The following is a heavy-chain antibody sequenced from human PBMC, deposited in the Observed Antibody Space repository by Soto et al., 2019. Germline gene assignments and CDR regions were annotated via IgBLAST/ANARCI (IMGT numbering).Heavy chain of an antibody. CDR2: INHSGST. J-gene: IGHJ5*02. CDR1: GGSFSGYY. D-gene: IGHD3-3*01. V-gene: IGHV4-34*01. Sequence: SETLSLTCAVYGGSFSGYYWSWIRQPPGKGLEWIGEINHSGSTNYNPSLKSRVTISVDTSKNQFSLKLSSVTAADTAVYYCARGPFQGAYYDFWSGYYTGGYNWFDPWGQGTLVTVSS. CDR3: ARGPFQGAYYDFWSGYYTGGYNWFDP.